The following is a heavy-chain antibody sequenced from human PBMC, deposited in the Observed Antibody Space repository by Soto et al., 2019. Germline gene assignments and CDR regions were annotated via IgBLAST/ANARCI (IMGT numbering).Heavy chain of an antibody. D-gene: IGHD3-22*01. CDR3: ARAYDTSGYPYFDY. CDR1: GFTLSRYG. Sequence: PGGSLRLSCAASGFTLSRYGMHWVRQAPGKGLEWVAVIWFDGSNKNYADSVKGRFTVSKDNSKNTLYLQMDGLGAEDTAVYYCARAYDTSGYPYFDYWGQGTLVTVS. CDR2: IWFDGSNK. J-gene: IGHJ4*02. V-gene: IGHV3-33*01.